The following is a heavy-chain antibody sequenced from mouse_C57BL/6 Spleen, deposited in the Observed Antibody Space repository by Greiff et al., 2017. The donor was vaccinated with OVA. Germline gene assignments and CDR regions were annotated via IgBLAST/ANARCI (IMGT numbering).Heavy chain of an antibody. Sequence: VQLQQPGAELVRPGSSVKLSCKASGYTFTSYWMDWVKQRPGQGLEWIGNIYPSDSETHYNQKFKDKATLTVDKSSSTAYMQLSSLTSEDSAVYYCARNGDPVWFAYWGQGTLVTVSA. CDR3: ARNGDPVWFAY. J-gene: IGHJ3*01. V-gene: IGHV1-61*01. CDR2: IYPSDSET. CDR1: GYTFTSYW. D-gene: IGHD4-1*01.